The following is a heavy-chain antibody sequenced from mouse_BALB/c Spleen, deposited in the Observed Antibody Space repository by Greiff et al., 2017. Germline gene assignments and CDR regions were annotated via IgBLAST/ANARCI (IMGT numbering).Heavy chain of an antibody. J-gene: IGHJ3*01. CDR2: ISYDGSN. CDR3: AREDYGDYVFAY. V-gene: IGHV3-6*02. D-gene: IGHD2-13*01. Sequence: VQLKESGPGLVKPSQSLSLTCSVSGYSITSCYYWNWIRQSPGNKLELMGYISYDGSNNYNPSLKNRISITRDTSKNQFFLKLNSVTTEDTATYYCAREDYGDYVFAYWGQGTLVTVSA. CDR1: GYSITSCYY.